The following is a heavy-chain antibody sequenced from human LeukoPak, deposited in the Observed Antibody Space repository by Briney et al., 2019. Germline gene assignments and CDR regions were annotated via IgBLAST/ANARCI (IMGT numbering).Heavy chain of an antibody. CDR3: ARAYTSGWYSPGY. CDR1: GFTFSDHY. J-gene: IGHJ4*02. D-gene: IGHD6-19*01. V-gene: IGHV3-72*01. CDR2: SRNKANSYTT. Sequence: TGGSLRLSCAASGFTFSDHYMDWVRQAPGKGLEWVGRSRNKANSYTTDYAASVKGRFPISRDDSKNSLYLQMNSLKTEDTAVYYCARAYTSGWYSPGYWGQGTLVTVSS.